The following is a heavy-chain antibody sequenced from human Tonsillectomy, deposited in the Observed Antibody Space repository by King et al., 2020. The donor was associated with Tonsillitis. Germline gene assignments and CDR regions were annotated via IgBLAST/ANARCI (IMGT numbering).Heavy chain of an antibody. V-gene: IGHV3-23*04. CDR1: GFTFSSYA. J-gene: IGHJ4*02. D-gene: IGHD2-2*01. CDR3: MKGSSNRDS. CDR2: ISAGGSGT. Sequence: VQLVESGGGLVQPGGSLRLSCAAAGFTFSSYAMSWVRQAPGKGLEWVSSISAGGSGTYYAGSVKGRFTISRDNSKSTLFLQMNSLRAEDTAVYYCMKGSSNRDSWGQGTLVTVSS.